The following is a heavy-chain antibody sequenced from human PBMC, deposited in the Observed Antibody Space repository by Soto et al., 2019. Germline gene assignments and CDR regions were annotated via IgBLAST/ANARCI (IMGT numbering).Heavy chain of an antibody. J-gene: IGHJ4*02. CDR2: ISYDGRNN. CDR1: GFTFRSHA. CDR3: ARDRAGDILAISLAATPYFDS. D-gene: IGHD2-15*01. Sequence: QEQLVESGGGVVRPGRSLRLSCTASGFTFRSHAMHWVRQAPGKGLEWVAVISYDGRNNYYADSVKGRFTISRDNSKNTLYLQVNSLTTEDTAVYYCARDRAGDILAISLAATPYFDSWGQGTLVTVSS. V-gene: IGHV3-30*01.